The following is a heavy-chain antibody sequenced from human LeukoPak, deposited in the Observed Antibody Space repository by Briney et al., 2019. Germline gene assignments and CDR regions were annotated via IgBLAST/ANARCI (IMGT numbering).Heavy chain of an antibody. CDR3: ARAIASADTGANWFDP. Sequence: ASVKVSCKASGGTLNSYAIGWVRQAPGQGLEWMGRIIPVLGRVHYAQQFQGRVTISADISTTTVYLDLSSLRSEDTAVYYCARAIASADTGANWFDPWGQGTLVVVSS. V-gene: IGHV1-69*04. D-gene: IGHD6-13*01. J-gene: IGHJ5*02. CDR1: GGTLNSYA. CDR2: IIPVLGRV.